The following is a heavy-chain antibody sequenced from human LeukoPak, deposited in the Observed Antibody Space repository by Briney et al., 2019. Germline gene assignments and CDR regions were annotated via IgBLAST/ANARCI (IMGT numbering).Heavy chain of an antibody. V-gene: IGHV4-39*07. CDR2: IYYSGST. CDR3: ARVGRDYYDSSGRFQH. CDR1: GDSISNDNYY. J-gene: IGHJ1*01. D-gene: IGHD3-22*01. Sequence: PSETLSLTCSVSGDSISNDNYYWGWVRQPPGKGLEWIGSIYYSGSTNYNPSLKSRVTISVDTSKNQFSLKLSSVTAADTAVYYCARVGRDYYDSSGRFQHWGQGTLVTVSS.